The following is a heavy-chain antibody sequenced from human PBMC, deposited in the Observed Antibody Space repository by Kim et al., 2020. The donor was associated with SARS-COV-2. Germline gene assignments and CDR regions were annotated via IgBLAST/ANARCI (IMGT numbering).Heavy chain of an antibody. Sequence: GGSLRLSCAASGFTFSNYAMSWVRQAPGKGLEWVSAVSGTGTSTYYAVSVTGRFTISRDNSKNTLYLQMNSLRAEDTAVYYCAKDLAIVVVSTANGFDS. CDR2: VSGTGTST. CDR3: AKDLAIVVVSTANGFDS. J-gene: IGHJ4*01. D-gene: IGHD2-2*01. V-gene: IGHV3-23*01. CDR1: GFTFSNYA.